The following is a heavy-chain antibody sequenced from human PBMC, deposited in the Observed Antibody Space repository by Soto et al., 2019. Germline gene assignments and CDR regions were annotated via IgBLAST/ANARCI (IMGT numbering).Heavy chain of an antibody. V-gene: IGHV3-23*01. J-gene: IGHJ4*02. CDR1: GFTFSSYA. D-gene: IGHD3-22*01. CDR3: AKEPGGRLGDYDSSGYTFFDY. CDR2: ISGSGGST. Sequence: GGSLRLSCAASGFTFSSYAMSWVRQAPGKGLEWVSAISGSGGSTYYADSVKGRFTISRDNSKNTLYLQMNSLRAEDTAVYYCAKEPGGRLGDYDSSGYTFFDYWGQGTLVTVSS.